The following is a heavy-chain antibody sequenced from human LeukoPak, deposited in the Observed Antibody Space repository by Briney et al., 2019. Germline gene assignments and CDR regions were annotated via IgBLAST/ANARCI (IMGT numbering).Heavy chain of an antibody. CDR2: ISYDGSNK. CDR1: GFTFSSYA. CDR3: TRDHVSASPYFDY. D-gene: IGHD2-21*01. J-gene: IGHJ4*02. Sequence: GRSLRLSCAASGFTFSSYAMHWVRQAPGKGLEWVAVISYDGSNKYYADSVKGRFTISRDNSKNTLYLQMNSLRAEDTAVYYCTRDHVSASPYFDYWGQGTLVTASS. V-gene: IGHV3-30-3*01.